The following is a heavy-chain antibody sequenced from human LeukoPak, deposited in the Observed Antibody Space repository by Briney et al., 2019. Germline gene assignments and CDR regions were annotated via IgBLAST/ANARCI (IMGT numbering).Heavy chain of an antibody. CDR2: IYYSGST. J-gene: IGHJ6*03. V-gene: IGHV4-39*07. CDR3: ARDLRFLEWLQGFNYYYYMDV. Sequence: SETLSLTCTVSGGSISSSSYCWGWIRQPPGKGLEWIGSIYYSGSTYYNPSLKSRVTISVDTSKNQFSLKLSSVTAADTAVYYCARDLRFLEWLQGFNYYYYMDVWGKGTTVTVSS. D-gene: IGHD3-3*01. CDR1: GGSISSSSYC.